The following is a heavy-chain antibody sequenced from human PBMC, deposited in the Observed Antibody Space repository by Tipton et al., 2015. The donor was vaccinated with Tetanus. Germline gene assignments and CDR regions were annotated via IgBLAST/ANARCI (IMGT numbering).Heavy chain of an antibody. CDR2: IYQNGDA. CDR3: ARGDGYHYYYHMDV. Sequence: GLVKPSETLSLTCTVSGGSISSFYWYWIRQPPGKGLEWIAYIYQNGDANYNPSLQSRVTISVDTSKNQFSLQLAFVTAADTAVEYCARGDGYHYYYHMDVWGRGTTVTVSS. D-gene: IGHD1-26*01. V-gene: IGHV4-59*01. J-gene: IGHJ6*04. CDR1: GGSISSFY.